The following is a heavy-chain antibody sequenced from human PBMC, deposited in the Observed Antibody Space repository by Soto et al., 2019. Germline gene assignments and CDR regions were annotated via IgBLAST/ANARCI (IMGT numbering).Heavy chain of an antibody. D-gene: IGHD3-3*01. CDR1: GFTFRSYS. J-gene: IGHJ3*02. CDR2: ISSSSSYI. Sequence: WGSLRLSCAASGFTFRSYSMNWVRQAPGKGLEWVSSISSSSSYIYYADSVKGRFTISRDNAKNSLYLQMNSLRAEDTAVYYCASTYYDFWSATRGAFDIWGQGTMVTVSS. CDR3: ASTYYDFWSATRGAFDI. V-gene: IGHV3-21*01.